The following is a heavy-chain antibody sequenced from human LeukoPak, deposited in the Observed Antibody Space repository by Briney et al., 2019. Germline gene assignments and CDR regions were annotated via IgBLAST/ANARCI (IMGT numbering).Heavy chain of an antibody. Sequence: SETLSLTCAVYGGSFSGYYWSWIRQPPGKGLEWIGEINHSGSTNYNPSLKSRVTISVDTSKNQFSLKLSSVTAADTAVYYRARDTYGGNNCFDYWGQGTLVTVSS. CDR2: INHSGST. V-gene: IGHV4-34*01. CDR1: GGSFSGYY. CDR3: ARDTYGGNNCFDY. D-gene: IGHD4-23*01. J-gene: IGHJ4*02.